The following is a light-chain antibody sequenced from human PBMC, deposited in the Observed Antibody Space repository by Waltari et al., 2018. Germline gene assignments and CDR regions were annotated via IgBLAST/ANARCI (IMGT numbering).Light chain of an antibody. CDR3: QSYDNTSGSI. CDR2: GNG. J-gene: IGLJ2*01. Sequence: QSGLTQPPSVSGAPGQRVTIACTGSSSNIGAGYDVHWYQLFPGTAPKLLIYGNGNRPSGVPDRFSGSKAVTSASLAITGLQAEDEADYYCQSYDNTSGSIFGGGTKLTVL. V-gene: IGLV1-40*01. CDR1: SSNIGAGYD.